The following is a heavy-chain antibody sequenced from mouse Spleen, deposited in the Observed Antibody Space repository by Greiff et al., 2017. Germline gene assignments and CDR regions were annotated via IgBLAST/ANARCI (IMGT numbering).Heavy chain of an antibody. V-gene: IGHV5-9*02. CDR1: GFAFSSYD. D-gene: IGHD1-1*01. CDR3: ARFYYYGSILDY. CDR2: ISSGGSYT. Sequence: EVMLVESGGGLVKPGGSLKLSCAASGFAFSSYDMSWVRQTPEKRLEWVATISSGGSYTYYPDSVKGRFTISRDNARNTLYLQMSSLRSEDTALYYCARFYYYGSILDYWGQGTTLTVSS. J-gene: IGHJ2*01.